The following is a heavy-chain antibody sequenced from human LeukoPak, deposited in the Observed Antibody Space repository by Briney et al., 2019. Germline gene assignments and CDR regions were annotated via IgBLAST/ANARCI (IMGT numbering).Heavy chain of an antibody. D-gene: IGHD6-13*01. CDR2: INTNTGNP. Sequence: GASVKVSCKASGYTFTSYGMNWVRQAPGQGLGWMGWINTNTGNPTYAQGFTGRFVFSLDTSVSTAYLQISSLKAEDTAVYYCARQNHSSSWYYYYYYMDVWGKGTTVTVSS. J-gene: IGHJ6*03. V-gene: IGHV7-4-1*02. CDR1: GYTFTSYG. CDR3: ARQNHSSSWYYYYYYMDV.